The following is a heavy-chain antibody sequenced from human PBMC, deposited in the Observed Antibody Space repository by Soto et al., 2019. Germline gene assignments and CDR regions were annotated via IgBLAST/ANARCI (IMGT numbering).Heavy chain of an antibody. CDR1: GYSFTSYW. CDR2: IYPGDSET. V-gene: IGHV5-51*01. Sequence: EVQLVQSGAEAKKPGESLKISCKGSGYSFTSYWIVWVRQMPGKGLEWMGYIYPGDSETRYSPSLQGQVTMSADKSTSTAYLQWSSLRASDTAMYYCARRSYCDGDCTRRPYDYYGMDVWGQGTTVIVSS. J-gene: IGHJ6*02. D-gene: IGHD2-21*02. CDR3: ARRSYCDGDCTRRPYDYYGMDV.